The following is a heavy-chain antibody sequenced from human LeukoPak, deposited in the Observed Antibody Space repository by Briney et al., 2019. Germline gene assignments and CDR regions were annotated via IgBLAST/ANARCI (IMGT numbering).Heavy chain of an antibody. Sequence: GGSLRLSCAASGFTVNGYAMTWVRQAPGKGLEWVSVLYSDGNTKYADSVQGRFTISRDNSKNTLYLEMNSLSPDDTAVYYCARGVEPLAANTLAYWGQGTLVTVSS. J-gene: IGHJ4*02. CDR1: GFTVNGYA. CDR3: ARGVEPLAANTLAY. CDR2: LYSDGNT. V-gene: IGHV3-53*01. D-gene: IGHD1-14*01.